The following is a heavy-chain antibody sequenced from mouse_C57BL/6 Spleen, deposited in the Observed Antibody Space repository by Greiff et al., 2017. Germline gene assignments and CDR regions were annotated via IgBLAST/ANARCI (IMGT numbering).Heavy chain of an antibody. CDR3: ARNGYGSSYKFAY. D-gene: IGHD1-1*01. CDR2: IWSGGST. V-gene: IGHV2-2*01. Sequence: QVQLQQSGPGLVQPSQSLSITCTVSGFSFTSYGVHWVRQSPGKGLEWLGVIWSGGSTDYNAAFISRLSISTDDSKSQVFFKMNSLPADDAAIYYCARNGYGSSYKFAYWGQGTLVTVSA. J-gene: IGHJ3*01. CDR1: GFSFTSYG.